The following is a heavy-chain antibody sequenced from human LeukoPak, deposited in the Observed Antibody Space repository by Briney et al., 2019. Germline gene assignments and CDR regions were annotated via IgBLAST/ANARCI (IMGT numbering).Heavy chain of an antibody. J-gene: IGHJ4*02. CDR3: ARGRGYSGYDNYYFDY. D-gene: IGHD5-12*01. CDR1: GFTFSNYW. V-gene: IGHV3-7*01. Sequence: GGSLRLSCAASGFTFSNYWMSWVRQAPGKGLEWVANIQPDGSEKYIVDSVKGRFTISRDNAKNSLYLQMDSLRAEDTAVYYCARGRGYSGYDNYYFDYWGQGSLVTVSS. CDR2: IQPDGSEK.